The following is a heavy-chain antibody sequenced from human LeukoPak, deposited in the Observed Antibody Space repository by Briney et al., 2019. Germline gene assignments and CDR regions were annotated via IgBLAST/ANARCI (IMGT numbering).Heavy chain of an antibody. D-gene: IGHD3-22*01. Sequence: GGSLRLSCAASGFTFSRFGMHWVRQAPGKGLEWVAVIWYDGSNKYYADSVKGRFTFSRDNSKNTLYLEMNSLRAEDTAVYYCARDYYYDSSGYWDYYFDYWGQGTLVSVSS. CDR3: ARDYYYDSSGYWDYYFDY. V-gene: IGHV3-33*01. CDR2: IWYDGSNK. J-gene: IGHJ4*02. CDR1: GFTFSRFG.